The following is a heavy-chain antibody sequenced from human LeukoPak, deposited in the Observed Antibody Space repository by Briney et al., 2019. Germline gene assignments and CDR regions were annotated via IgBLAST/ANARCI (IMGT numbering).Heavy chain of an antibody. CDR3: ASGSYYYDSSGYYKAAFGDY. CDR1: GYTFPSYF. CDR2: INPSGGST. D-gene: IGHD3-22*01. Sequence: ASVKVSCKASGYTFPSYFMHWVRQAPGQGLEWMGIINPSGGSTSYAQKFQGRVTMTRDMSTSTVYMELSSLRSEDTAVYYCASGSYYYDSSGYYKAAFGDYWGQGTLVTVSS. J-gene: IGHJ4*02. V-gene: IGHV1-46*01.